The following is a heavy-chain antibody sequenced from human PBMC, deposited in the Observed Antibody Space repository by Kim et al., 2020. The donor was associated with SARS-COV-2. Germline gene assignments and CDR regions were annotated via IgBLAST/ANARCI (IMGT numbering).Heavy chain of an antibody. Sequence: GYAQKFQGRVTMTRNTSTSTDYMELSSLRSEDTAVYYCAREGMGTGYYDLWGRGTLVTVSS. V-gene: IGHV1-8*01. CDR3: AREGMGTGYYDL. D-gene: IGHD3-9*01. J-gene: IGHJ2*01.